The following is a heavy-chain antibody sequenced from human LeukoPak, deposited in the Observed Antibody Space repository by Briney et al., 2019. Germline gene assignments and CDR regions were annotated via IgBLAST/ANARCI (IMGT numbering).Heavy chain of an antibody. V-gene: IGHV1-46*01. CDR3: ARDPVPADSGWYLHFDY. J-gene: IGHJ4*02. D-gene: IGHD6-19*01. CDR1: GYTFTSYY. Sequence: ASVKVSSKASGYTFTSYYMHWVRQAPGQGLEWMGIINPSGGSTSYAQKFQGRVTMTRDTSTSTVYMELSSLRSEDTAVYYCARDPVPADSGWYLHFDYWGQGTLVTVSS. CDR2: INPSGGST.